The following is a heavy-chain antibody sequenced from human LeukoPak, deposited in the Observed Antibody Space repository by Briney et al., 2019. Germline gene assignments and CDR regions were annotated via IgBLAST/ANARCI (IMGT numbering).Heavy chain of an antibody. CDR1: GYSFTSYW. V-gene: IGHV5-51*01. CDR3: ARLEVTAILVGYYFDY. J-gene: IGHJ4*02. D-gene: IGHD2-21*02. CDR2: IYPGDSDT. Sequence: TGESLKISCKGSGYSFTSYWIGWVCQMPGKGLEWMGIIYPGDSDTRYSPSFQGQVTISADKSISTAYLQWSSLKASDTAMYYCARLEVTAILVGYYFDYWGQGTLVTVSS.